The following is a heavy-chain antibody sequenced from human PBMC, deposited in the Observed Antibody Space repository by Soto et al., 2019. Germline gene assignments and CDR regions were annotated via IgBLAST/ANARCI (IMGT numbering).Heavy chain of an antibody. Sequence: QVQLQESGPGLVKPSQTLSLTCTVSGGSISSGDYYWSWIRQPPGKGLEWIGYIYYSGSTYYNPSLQSRVTISVDTSKHQFSLTLSSVTAADTAVYYCAREGMIPHVLYFDYWGQGTLVTVSS. V-gene: IGHV4-30-4*01. CDR3: AREGMIPHVLYFDY. CDR1: GGSISSGDYY. J-gene: IGHJ4*02. CDR2: IYYSGST. D-gene: IGHD3-22*01.